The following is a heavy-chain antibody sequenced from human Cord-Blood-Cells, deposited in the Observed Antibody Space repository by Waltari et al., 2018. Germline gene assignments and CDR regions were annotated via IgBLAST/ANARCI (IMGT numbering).Heavy chain of an antibody. CDR2: INHSGRT. CDR1: GGSFSGYY. CDR3: ARGRGNDSSGYYYVDY. Sequence: QVQLQQWGAGLLKPSETLSLTCAVYGGSFSGYYWSWIRQPPGKGLEWIGEINHSGRTTTNPSLKSRVTISVDTSKNQFSLKLSSVTAADTAVYYCARGRGNDSSGYYYVDYWGQGTLVTVSS. J-gene: IGHJ4*02. D-gene: IGHD3-22*01. V-gene: IGHV4-34*01.